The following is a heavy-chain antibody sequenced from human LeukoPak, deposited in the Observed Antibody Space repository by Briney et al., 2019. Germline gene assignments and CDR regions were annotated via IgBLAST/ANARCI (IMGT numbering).Heavy chain of an antibody. J-gene: IGHJ6*03. V-gene: IGHV1-8*01. D-gene: IGHD2-21*02. CDR1: GYTFTSYD. CDR2: MNPNSGNT. Sequence: ASVKVSCKASGYTFTSYDINWVRQATGQGLEWMGWMNPNSGNTGYAQKFQGRVTITADESTNTAYMELRSLGSDDTAVYYCARTHIVVVTTPPYYYYYYMDVWGTGTTVTISS. CDR3: ARTHIVVVTTPPYYYYYYMDV.